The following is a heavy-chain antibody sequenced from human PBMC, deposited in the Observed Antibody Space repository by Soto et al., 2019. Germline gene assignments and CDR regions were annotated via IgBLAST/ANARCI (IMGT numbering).Heavy chain of an antibody. J-gene: IGHJ4*02. CDR3: AKRRGAGGHFDY. CDR2: VSIGGST. CDR1: GFTFSSYA. D-gene: IGHD2-15*01. V-gene: IGHV3-23*01. Sequence: GGSLRLSCAASGFTFSSYAMGWVRQGPGKGLVWVAVVSIGGSTHYADSVRGRFTISRDNSKNTLSLQMNSLTAEDTAVYFCAKRRGAGGHFDYWGQGALVTVSS.